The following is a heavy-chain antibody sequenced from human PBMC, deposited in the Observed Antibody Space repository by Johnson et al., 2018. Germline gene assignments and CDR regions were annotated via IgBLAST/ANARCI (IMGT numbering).Heavy chain of an antibody. CDR2: ISWDGGST. V-gene: IGHV3-43*01. D-gene: IGHD6-13*01. Sequence: EVQLVETGGVVVQPGGSLGLSCAASGFTFDDYSMHWVRQAPGTGLEWVSLISWDGGSTYYADSVKGRFTISRDNRKNSLYLQMNSLRTEDTALYYCAKDISRVGIAAAGTVGFQHWGQGTLVTVSS. CDR1: GFTFDDYS. J-gene: IGHJ1*01. CDR3: AKDISRVGIAAAGTVGFQH.